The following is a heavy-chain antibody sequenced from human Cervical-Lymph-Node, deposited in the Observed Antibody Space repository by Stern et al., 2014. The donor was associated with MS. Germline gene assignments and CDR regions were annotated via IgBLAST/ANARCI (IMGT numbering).Heavy chain of an antibody. CDR3: ARAPNWGNWYFDL. V-gene: IGHV4-59*01. CDR1: GGSISSYY. Sequence: QLQLQESGPGLVKPSETLSLTCTVSGGSISSYYWSWIRQPPGKGLEWIGDIYYSGSTNYNPSLKSRVTISVDTSKNQFSLKLSSVTAADTAVYYCARAPNWGNWYFDLWGRGTLVTVSS. J-gene: IGHJ2*01. D-gene: IGHD7-27*01. CDR2: IYYSGST.